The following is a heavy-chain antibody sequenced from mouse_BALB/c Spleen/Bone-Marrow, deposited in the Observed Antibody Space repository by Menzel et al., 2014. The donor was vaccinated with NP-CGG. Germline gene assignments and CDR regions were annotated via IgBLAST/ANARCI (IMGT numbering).Heavy chain of an antibody. CDR2: IDPSDSYT. J-gene: IGHJ3*01. CDR1: GYTFTSYW. Sequence: VQLQQSGAAFVKPGASVKLSCNASGYTFTSYWMHWVKQRPGQGLEGIGEIDPSDSYTNYNQKFKGKATLNVDKSSSTAYMQLSRLTSEDSAVYYCARRELGPRWFTYWGQGTLVTVSA. CDR3: ARRELGPRWFTY. V-gene: IGHV1-69*02. D-gene: IGHD3-1*01.